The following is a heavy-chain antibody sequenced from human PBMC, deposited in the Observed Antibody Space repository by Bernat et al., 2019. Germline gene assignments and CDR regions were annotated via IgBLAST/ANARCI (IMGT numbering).Heavy chain of an antibody. V-gene: IGHV3-49*04. CDR3: TRDRYYYDSRGDCSYFDY. Sequence: EVQLVESGGGLVQPGRSLRLSCTASGFTFGDYAMSWVRQAPGKGLEWVGFIRSKAYGGTTEYAASVRGRFTISRDDAKSITYLQINRLKTEVTAVYYCTRDRYYYDSRGDCSYFDYWGQGTLVTVSS. D-gene: IGHD3-22*01. CDR2: IRSKAYGGTT. CDR1: GFTFGDYA. J-gene: IGHJ4*02.